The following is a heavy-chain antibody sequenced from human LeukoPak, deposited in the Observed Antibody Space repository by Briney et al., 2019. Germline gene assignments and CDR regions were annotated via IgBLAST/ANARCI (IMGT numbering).Heavy chain of an antibody. CDR3: AKRGCSGGSCYLFDY. CDR2: ISSSSSYI. Sequence: TGGSLRLSCAASGFTFSSYSMNWVRQAPGKGLEWVSSISSSSSYIYYADSVKGRFTISRDNAKNSLYLQMNSPRAEDTAVYYCAKRGCSGGSCYLFDYWGQGTLVTVSS. J-gene: IGHJ4*02. D-gene: IGHD2-15*01. V-gene: IGHV3-21*01. CDR1: GFTFSSYS.